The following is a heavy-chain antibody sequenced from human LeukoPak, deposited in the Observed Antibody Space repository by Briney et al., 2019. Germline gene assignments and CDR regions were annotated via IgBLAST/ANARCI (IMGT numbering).Heavy chain of an antibody. Sequence: GGSLRLSCAASGFTFSNAWMSCVRQAPGKGLEWVGRIKSKTDVGTTDYAAPVKGRFTISRDDSKNTLYQQMNSLKTEDTAVYYCTTDYYDSSGYPRFDYWGQGNLVTVSS. J-gene: IGHJ4*02. D-gene: IGHD3-22*01. CDR3: TTDYYDSSGYPRFDY. V-gene: IGHV3-15*01. CDR2: IKSKTDVGTT. CDR1: GFTFSNAW.